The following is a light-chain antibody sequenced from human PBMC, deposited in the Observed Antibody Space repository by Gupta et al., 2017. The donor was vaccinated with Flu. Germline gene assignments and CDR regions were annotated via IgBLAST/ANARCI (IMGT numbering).Light chain of an antibody. Sequence: DIVMNQSPDSLAVSLGERATINCKSSENVFHSAHNKNYLAWYQQRPGQAPKLLISWASSREPGVSDRFRGSGSGTNFFLTISSLQAEDVAVYYCQQYYSDPRTFGQGTKVEIK. CDR3: QQYYSDPRT. V-gene: IGKV4-1*01. CDR1: ENVFHSAHNKNY. CDR2: WAS. J-gene: IGKJ1*01.